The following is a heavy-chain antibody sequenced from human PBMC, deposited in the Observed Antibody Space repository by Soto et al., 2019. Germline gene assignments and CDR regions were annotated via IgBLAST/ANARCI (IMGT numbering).Heavy chain of an antibody. V-gene: IGHV1-69*01. CDR2: IIPIFATV. J-gene: IGHJ4*02. Sequence: QVQLVQSGSEVKKPGSSVNVSCKASGGSFSSNPISWVRQAPGQGLEWMAGIIPIFATVHYAQKFQGRVTITADESTCTAYMELTSLSSEDTAVYFCARGGRGYSSAPRYYFDYWGQGTLVTVSS. D-gene: IGHD5-18*01. CDR3: ARGGRGYSSAPRYYFDY. CDR1: GGSFSSNP.